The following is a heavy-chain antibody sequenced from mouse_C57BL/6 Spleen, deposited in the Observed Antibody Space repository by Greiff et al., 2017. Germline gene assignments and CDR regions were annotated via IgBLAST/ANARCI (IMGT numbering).Heavy chain of an antibody. CDR1: GYTFTSYW. CDR3: AIETGYSTYYAMGY. J-gene: IGHJ4*01. Sequence: QVQLQQPGAELVKPGASVKVSCKASGYTFTSYWMHWVKQRPGQGLEWIGRIHPSDSDTNYNQKFKGKATLTVDKSSSTTYMQLSSLTSEDSAVSYCAIETGYSTYYAMGYWGQGTSVAGSS. V-gene: IGHV1-74*01. D-gene: IGHD2-5*01. CDR2: IHPSDSDT.